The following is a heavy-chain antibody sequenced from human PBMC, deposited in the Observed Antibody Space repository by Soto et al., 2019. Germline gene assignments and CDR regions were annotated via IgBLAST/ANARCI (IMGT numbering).Heavy chain of an antibody. J-gene: IGHJ6*02. V-gene: IGHV6-1*01. CDR2: TYYRSRWSN. CDR1: GDSVSSNSAT. CDR3: TRQSSNSAYYRGLDV. D-gene: IGHD2-2*01. Sequence: SQTLSLTCAISGDSVSSNSATWNWIRQSPSRGLEWLGRTYYRSRWSNDYAFSVKSRITINPDTSTNQFSLQLTSVTPEDTAVYYCTRQSSNSAYYRGLDVWGQGTTVTVSS.